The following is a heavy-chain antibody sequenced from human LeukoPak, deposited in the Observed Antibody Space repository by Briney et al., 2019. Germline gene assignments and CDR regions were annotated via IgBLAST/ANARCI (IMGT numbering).Heavy chain of an antibody. D-gene: IGHD1-26*01. CDR1: GGSISSGSHY. J-gene: IGHJ4*02. V-gene: IGHV4-61*09. CDR2: IYPSGRT. Sequence: SQTLSLTCTVSGGSISSGSHYWSWIRQPAGKGLDWVGHIYPSGRTNYNPSLKSRVTISVDTSKNQFSLKLSSVTAADTAVYYCAREQSRVGATTRYFDYWGQGTLVTVSS. CDR3: AREQSRVGATTRYFDY.